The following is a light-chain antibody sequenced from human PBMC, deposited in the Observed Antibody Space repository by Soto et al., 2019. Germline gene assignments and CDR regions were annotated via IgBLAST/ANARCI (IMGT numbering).Light chain of an antibody. Sequence: QSALTQPASVSGSPGQSITISCTGTSSDVGGYNFVSCYQQHPGKVPKLMIFDVNRRPSVVSERFSGSKSGNTASLTISGLQADDEGDYYCCSYTSSSTHVFGSGTKLTVL. V-gene: IGLV2-14*03. CDR2: DVN. J-gene: IGLJ1*01. CDR3: CSYTSSSTHV. CDR1: SSDVGGYNF.